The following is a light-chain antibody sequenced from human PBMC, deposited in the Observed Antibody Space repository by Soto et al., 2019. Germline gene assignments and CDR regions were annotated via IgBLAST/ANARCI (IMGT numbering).Light chain of an antibody. J-gene: IGKJ1*01. CDR2: KAS. CDR3: QHYNSYSEA. V-gene: IGKV1-5*03. Sequence: IQMTQSPSTLSGSVGERVTITGRASQTISSWLAWYQQKPGKAPKLLIYKASTLKSGVPSRFSGSGSGTEFTLTISSLQPDDFATYYCQHYNSYSEAFGQGTKV. CDR1: QTISSW.